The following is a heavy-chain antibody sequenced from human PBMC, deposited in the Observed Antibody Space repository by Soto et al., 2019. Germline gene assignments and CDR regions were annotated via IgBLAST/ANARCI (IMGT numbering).Heavy chain of an antibody. CDR3: ARVRVRGVIITFFDY. J-gene: IGHJ4*02. CDR1: GGSISSYY. V-gene: IGHV4-59*01. Sequence: SETLSLTCTVSGGSISSYYWSWIRQPPGKGLEWIGYIYYSGSTNYNPSLKSRVTISVDTSKNQFSLKLSSVTAADTAVYYCARVRVRGVIITFFDYWGQGTLVTVSS. CDR2: IYYSGST. D-gene: IGHD3-10*01.